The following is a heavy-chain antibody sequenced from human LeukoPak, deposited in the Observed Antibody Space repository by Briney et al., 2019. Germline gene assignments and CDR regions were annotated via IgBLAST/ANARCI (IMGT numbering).Heavy chain of an antibody. D-gene: IGHD1-1*01. Sequence: PGRSLRLSCAASGXTFSSYGMHWVRQAPGKGLEWVAVISYDGSNKYYADSVKGRFTISRDNSKNTLYLQMNSLRAEDTAVYYCAKDSNLEYFDYWGQGTLVTVSS. J-gene: IGHJ4*02. CDR2: ISYDGSNK. V-gene: IGHV3-30*18. CDR1: GXTFSSYG. CDR3: AKDSNLEYFDY.